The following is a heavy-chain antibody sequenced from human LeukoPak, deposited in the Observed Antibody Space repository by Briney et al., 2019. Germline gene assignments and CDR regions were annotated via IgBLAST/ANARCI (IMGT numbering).Heavy chain of an antibody. Sequence: SETLSLTCSVYGGSFSAYYWSWIRQPPGKGLEWIGEINDSGGTNYNPSLKSRVTISLDTSKNQFSLKLTSVTAADTAIYYCARVGGMTTINNAAFDIWGQGTMVTVSS. CDR1: GGSFSAYY. J-gene: IGHJ3*02. CDR3: ARVGGMTTINNAAFDI. V-gene: IGHV4-34*01. D-gene: IGHD5-24*01. CDR2: INDSGGT.